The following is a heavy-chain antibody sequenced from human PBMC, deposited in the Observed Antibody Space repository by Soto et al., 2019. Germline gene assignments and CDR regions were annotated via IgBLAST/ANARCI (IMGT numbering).Heavy chain of an antibody. D-gene: IGHD1-26*01. V-gene: IGHV3-74*01. CDR1: GFTFSSYW. Sequence: GGSLRLSCAASGFTFSSYWMHWVRQAPGTGLVWVSRINSDGSTTSYADSVTGRFTISRDNAKNTLFLQMNSLRVEDTAEYYCVRTGHGYSGSYSNVDYWGQGTLVTVSS. CDR3: VRTGHGYSGSYSNVDY. CDR2: INSDGSTT. J-gene: IGHJ4*02.